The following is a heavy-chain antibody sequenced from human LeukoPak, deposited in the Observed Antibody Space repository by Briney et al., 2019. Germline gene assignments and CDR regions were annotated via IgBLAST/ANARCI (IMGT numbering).Heavy chain of an antibody. J-gene: IGHJ4*02. CDR2: ISSSSSYI. D-gene: IGHD2-8*01. V-gene: IGHV3-21*01. Sequence: PGGSLRLSCAASGFTFSSYGMHWVRQAPGKGLEWVSSISSSSSYIYYADSVKGRFTISRDNAKNSLYLQMNSLRAEDTAVYYCATRAVLFYWGQGTLVTVSS. CDR3: ATRAVLFY. CDR1: GFTFSSYG.